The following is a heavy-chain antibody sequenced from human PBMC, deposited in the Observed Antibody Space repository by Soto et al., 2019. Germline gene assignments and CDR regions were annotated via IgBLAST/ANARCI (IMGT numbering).Heavy chain of an antibody. CDR1: GYTFYDYT. J-gene: IGHJ6*02. Sequence: GGSTRISCAASGYTFYDYTMHWVRQAPGKGLEWVSLISWDGGSTYYADSVKGRFTISRDNSKNSLYLQMNSLRTEDTALYYCAKDFKPPPYSGWYYYYGMDVWGQGTTVTVSS. V-gene: IGHV3-43*01. CDR2: ISWDGGST. D-gene: IGHD6-19*01. CDR3: AKDFKPPPYSGWYYYYGMDV.